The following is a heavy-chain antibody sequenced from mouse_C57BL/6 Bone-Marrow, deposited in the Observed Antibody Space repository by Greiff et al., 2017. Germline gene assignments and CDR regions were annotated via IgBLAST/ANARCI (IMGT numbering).Heavy chain of an antibody. CDR1: GYTFTDYE. V-gene: IGHV1-64*01. J-gene: IGHJ4*01. CDR3: ARRITTGGMDY. D-gene: IGHD1-1*01. CDR2: IHPNSGST. Sequence: QVQLQQSGAELVRPGASVTLSCKASGYTFTDYEMHWVKQRPGQGLEWIGMIHPNSGSTNYNEKFKSKATLTVDKSSSTAYMQLSSLTSEDSAVYYCARRITTGGMDYWGQGTSVTVSS.